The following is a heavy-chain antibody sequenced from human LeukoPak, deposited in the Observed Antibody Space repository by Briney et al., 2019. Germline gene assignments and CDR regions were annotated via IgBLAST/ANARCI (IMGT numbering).Heavy chain of an antibody. Sequence: GESLKISCKGSGYTFTTYWIGWVRQMPGRGLEWMGIIYPGDSDTKYSPSFQGQVTISADRSISTTYLQWSSLKASDTAMYYCARQVAAAARPFDYWGQGTLVTVSS. CDR2: IYPGDSDT. CDR1: GYTFTTYW. D-gene: IGHD2-15*01. V-gene: IGHV5-51*01. CDR3: ARQVAAAARPFDY. J-gene: IGHJ4*02.